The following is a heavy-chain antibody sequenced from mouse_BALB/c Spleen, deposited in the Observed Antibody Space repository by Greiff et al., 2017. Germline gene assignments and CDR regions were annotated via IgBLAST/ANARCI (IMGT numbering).Heavy chain of an antibody. V-gene: IGHV5-6-3*01. CDR2: INSNGVST. CDR3: ARAHYYRYPYYFDF. D-gene: IGHD2-14*01. J-gene: IGHJ2*01. CDR1: GFTFSSYG. Sequence: EVKVVESGGGLVQPGGSLKLSCAASGFTFSSYGMSWVRQTPDKRLELVATINSNGVSTYYPDSVKGRFTISRDNAKNTLYLQMSSLKSEDTAMYYCARAHYYRYPYYFDFWGQGTTLTVSS.